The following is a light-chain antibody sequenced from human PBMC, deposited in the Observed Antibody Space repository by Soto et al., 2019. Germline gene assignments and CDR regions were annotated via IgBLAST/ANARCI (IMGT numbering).Light chain of an antibody. CDR3: SVWDDSLNGRV. CDR2: SNN. CDR1: SSNIGSNT. J-gene: IGLJ3*02. V-gene: IGLV1-44*01. Sequence: QYVLTQPPSASGTPGQRVTISCSGSSSNIGSNTVNWYQQLPGTAPKLLIYSNNQRPSGVPDRFSGSKSGTSASLAISGLQSEDEDDYYCSVWDDSLNGRVFGGGTKLTVL.